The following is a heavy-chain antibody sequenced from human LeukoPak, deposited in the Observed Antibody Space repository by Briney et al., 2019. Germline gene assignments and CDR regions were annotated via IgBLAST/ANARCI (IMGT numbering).Heavy chain of an antibody. CDR1: GYTFTSYD. Sequence: ASVKVSCKASGYTFTSYDINWVRQATGQGLEWMGWMNPNSGNTGYAQKFQGRVTMTRNTSISTAYMELSSLRSEDTAVYYCAKELLLLTGYFLDYWGQGTLVTVSS. J-gene: IGHJ4*02. CDR3: AKELLLLTGYFLDY. D-gene: IGHD3-9*01. V-gene: IGHV1-8*01. CDR2: MNPNSGNT.